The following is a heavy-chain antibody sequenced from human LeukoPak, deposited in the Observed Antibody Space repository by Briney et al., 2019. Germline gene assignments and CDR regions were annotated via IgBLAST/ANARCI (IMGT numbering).Heavy chain of an antibody. CDR2: IYYSGST. J-gene: IGHJ6*03. Sequence: SETLSLTCTVSGGSISSSSYYWGWIRQPPGKGLEWIGNIYYSGSTYYNPSLKSRVTISVDTSKNRFSLKLSSVTAADTAVYYCARGASGYYYYYMDVWGKGTTVTVSS. CDR3: ARGASGYYYYYMDV. D-gene: IGHD4/OR15-4a*01. V-gene: IGHV4-39*01. CDR1: GGSISSSSYY.